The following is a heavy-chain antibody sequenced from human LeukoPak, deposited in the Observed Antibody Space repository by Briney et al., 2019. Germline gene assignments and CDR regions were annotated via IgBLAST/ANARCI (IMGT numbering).Heavy chain of an antibody. V-gene: IGHV1-2*02. CDR1: GYTFTGYY. D-gene: IGHD3-3*01. CDR3: ARTYYDFWSGIYYFDY. J-gene: IGHJ4*02. CDR2: INPNSGGT. Sequence: ASVKVSCKASGYTFTGYYMHWVRQAPGQGLEWMGWINPNSGGTNYAQKFQGRVTMTRDTSISTAYMELSRLRSEDTAVYYCARTYYDFWSGIYYFDYWGQGTLVTVSS.